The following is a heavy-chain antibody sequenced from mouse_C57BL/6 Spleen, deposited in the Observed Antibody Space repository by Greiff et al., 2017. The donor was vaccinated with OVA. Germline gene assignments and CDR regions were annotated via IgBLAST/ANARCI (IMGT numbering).Heavy chain of an antibody. J-gene: IGHJ3*01. CDR3: ARDEGNLFAY. Sequence: EVKLMESGGGLVKPGGSLKLSCAASGFTFSSYAMSWVRQTPEKRLEWVATISDGGSYTYYPDNVKGLFTISRDNAKNNLYLQMSHLKSEDTAMYYCARDEGNLFAYWGQGTLVTVSA. D-gene: IGHD2-1*01. CDR1: GFTFSSYA. V-gene: IGHV5-4*01. CDR2: ISDGGSYT.